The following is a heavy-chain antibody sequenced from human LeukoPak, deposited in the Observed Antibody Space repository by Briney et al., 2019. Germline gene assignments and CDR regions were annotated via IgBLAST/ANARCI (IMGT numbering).Heavy chain of an antibody. V-gene: IGHV3-21*01. D-gene: IGHD3-10*01. CDR1: GFTFSSYS. J-gene: IGHJ4*02. CDR2: ISSSSSYI. Sequence: GGXLRLSCAASGFTFSSYSMNWVRQAPGKGLEWVSSISSSSSYIYYADSVKGRFTISRDNAKNSLYLQMNSLRAEDTAVYYCARLWFGESSPDYWGQGTLVTVSS. CDR3: ARLWFGESSPDY.